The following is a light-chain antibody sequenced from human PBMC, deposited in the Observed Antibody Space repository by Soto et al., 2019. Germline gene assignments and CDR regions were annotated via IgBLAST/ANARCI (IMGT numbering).Light chain of an antibody. J-gene: IGKJ1*01. V-gene: IGKV1-5*03. CDR1: QSISDW. CDR2: KAS. Sequence: DIQMTQSPSTLSASVGDRVTITCRASQSISDWLAWYQHKPGKAPKLLIYKASSLESGVPSRFSGSGSGTEFTLTISSLQPDDFATYYCQQYNNYWTFGQWTKVEIK. CDR3: QQYNNYWT.